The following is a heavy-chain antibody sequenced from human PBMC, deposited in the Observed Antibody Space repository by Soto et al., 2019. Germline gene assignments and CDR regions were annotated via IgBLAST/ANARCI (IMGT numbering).Heavy chain of an antibody. J-gene: IGHJ4*02. CDR2: IYYSGST. V-gene: IGHV4-39*01. CDR3: ARVRILLWFGELSYYFDY. CDR1: GGSISSSSYY. D-gene: IGHD3-10*01. Sequence: PSQTLSLTSTVSGGSISSSSYYWGWIRQPPGKGLEWIGSIYYSGSTYYNPSLKSRVTISVDTSKNQFSLKLSSVTAADTAVYYCARVRILLWFGELSYYFDYWGQGTLVTVSS.